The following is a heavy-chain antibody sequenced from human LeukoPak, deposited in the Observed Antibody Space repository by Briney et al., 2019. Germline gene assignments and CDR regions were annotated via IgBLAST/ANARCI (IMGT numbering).Heavy chain of an antibody. J-gene: IGHJ6*02. CDR3: AKGVVAATNAAYYGMDV. Sequence: PGRSLRLSCAASGFTFSNYGMHWVRQAPGKGLEWVAVISDDESGKYYADSVKGRFTISRDNSKNTLYLKMNSLRPEDTAVYYCAKGVVAATNAAYYGMDVWGQGTTVTVSS. CDR1: GFTFSNYG. CDR2: ISDDESGK. V-gene: IGHV3-30*18. D-gene: IGHD2-15*01.